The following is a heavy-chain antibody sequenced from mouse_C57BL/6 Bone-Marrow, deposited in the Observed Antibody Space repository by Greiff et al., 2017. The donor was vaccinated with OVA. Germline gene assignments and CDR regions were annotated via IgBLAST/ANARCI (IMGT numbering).Heavy chain of an antibody. D-gene: IGHD2-4*01. V-gene: IGHV2-2*01. CDR2: IWSGGST. Sequence: QVHVKQSGPGLVQPSQSLSITCTVSGFSLTSYGVHWVRQSPGKGLEWLGVIWSGGSTDYNAAFISRLSISKDNSKSQVFFKMNSLQADDTAIYYCARNHNYDYDFYAMDYWGQGTSVTVSS. CDR3: ARNHNYDYDFYAMDY. CDR1: GFSLTSYG. J-gene: IGHJ4*01.